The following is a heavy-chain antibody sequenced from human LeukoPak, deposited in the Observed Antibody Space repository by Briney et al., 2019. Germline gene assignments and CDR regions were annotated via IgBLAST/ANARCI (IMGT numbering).Heavy chain of an antibody. D-gene: IGHD6-13*01. J-gene: IGHJ4*02. CDR1: GYTFTDYY. CDR2: ISAYNGNT. V-gene: IGHV1-18*04. Sequence: GASVKVSCKASGYTFTDYYMHWVRQAPGQGLEWMGWISAYNGNTDYAQNLQGRVTMTTDTLTSTAYMELRSLRSDDTAVYYCARDQSLVAYSSTWFDYWGQGTPVTVSS. CDR3: ARDQSLVAYSSTWFDY.